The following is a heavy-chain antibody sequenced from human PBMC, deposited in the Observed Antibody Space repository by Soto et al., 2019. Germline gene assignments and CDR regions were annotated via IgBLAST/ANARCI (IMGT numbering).Heavy chain of an antibody. CDR3: GRFESESNRNY. CDR2: IYYIGST. V-gene: IGHV4-59*01. D-gene: IGHD4-4*01. J-gene: IGHJ4*02. CDR1: GGSISKYY. Sequence: SETLSLTCTVSGGSISKYYWSWIRQPPGKGLEWIGYIYYIGSTNYNSSLKSRVTISVDTSKNQFSLKMWSLTAADTAVYYCGRFESESNRNYGGGETLAPVS.